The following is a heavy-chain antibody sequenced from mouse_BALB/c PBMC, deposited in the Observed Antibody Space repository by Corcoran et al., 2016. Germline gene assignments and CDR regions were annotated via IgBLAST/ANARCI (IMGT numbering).Heavy chain of an antibody. CDR2: INPYNGAT. D-gene: IGHD1-2*01. CDR3: ARERDGPYYFDY. CDR1: GYSFTGYY. J-gene: IGHJ2*01. V-gene: IGHV1-26*01. Sequence: EVQLQQSGPELVKPGASVKISCKASGYSFTGYYMHWVKQSHVKSLEWIGRINPYNGATSYNQNFKDKANLTVDKSSSTAYMELHSLTSEDSAVYYCARERDGPYYFDYWGQGTTLTVSS.